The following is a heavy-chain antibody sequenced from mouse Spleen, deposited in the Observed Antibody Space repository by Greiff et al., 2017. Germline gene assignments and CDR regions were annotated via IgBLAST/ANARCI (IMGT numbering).Heavy chain of an antibody. CDR3: ARQSYYGNYVGFAY. J-gene: IGHJ3*01. CDR2: INSNGGST. V-gene: IGHV5-6-2*01. D-gene: IGHD2-1*01. CDR1: GFTFSSYA. Sequence: EVQRVESGGGLVKPGGSLKLSCAASGFTFSSYAMSWVRQTPEKRLEWVAAINSNGGSTYYPDTVKDRFTISRDNAKNTLYLQMSSLRSEDTALYYCARQSYYGNYVGFAYWGQGTLVTVSA.